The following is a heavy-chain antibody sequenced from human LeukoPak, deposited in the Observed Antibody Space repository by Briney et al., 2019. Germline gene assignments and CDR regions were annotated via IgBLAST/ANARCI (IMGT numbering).Heavy chain of an antibody. CDR1: GFTFGDYA. CDR3: TRAAAAAATTARFDT. Sequence: PGGSLRLSCTASGFTFGDYAMSWVRQAPGKGLEWVGFIRSKVYGGTPEYAAPVKGRFTISRDDSKNIASLQMSSLKTEDTAVYYCTRAAAAAATTARFDTWGQGTLVTVSS. J-gene: IGHJ5*02. CDR2: IRSKVYGGTP. V-gene: IGHV3-49*04. D-gene: IGHD6-13*01.